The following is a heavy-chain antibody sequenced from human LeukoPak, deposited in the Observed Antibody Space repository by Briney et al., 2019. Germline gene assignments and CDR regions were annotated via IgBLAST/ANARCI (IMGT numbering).Heavy chain of an antibody. Sequence: GGSLRLSCAASGFSFTNYTMNWVRQAPGKGLEWVSSISSSSSYRYYADSVKGRFTISRDNAKNSLYLQMNSLRAEDTAVYCARGYCSGGSCHFLVDYWGQGTLVTVSS. CDR2: ISSSSSYR. CDR1: GFSFTNYT. D-gene: IGHD2-15*01. CDR3: RGYCSGGSCHFLVDY. J-gene: IGHJ4*02. V-gene: IGHV3-21*01.